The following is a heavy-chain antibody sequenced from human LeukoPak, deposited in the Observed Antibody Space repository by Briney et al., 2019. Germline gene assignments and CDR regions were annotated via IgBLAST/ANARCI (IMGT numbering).Heavy chain of an antibody. V-gene: IGHV1-69*01. D-gene: IGHD3-3*01. CDR1: GGTFSSYA. J-gene: IGHJ4*02. Sequence: SVKVSRKASGGTFSSYAISWVRQAPGPGLEWMGGIIPIFGTANYAQKFQGRVTITADESTSTAYMELSSLRSEDTAVYYCARDGSYYDFWSGYNYLDYWGQGTLVTVSS. CDR3: ARDGSYYDFWSGYNYLDY. CDR2: IIPIFGTA.